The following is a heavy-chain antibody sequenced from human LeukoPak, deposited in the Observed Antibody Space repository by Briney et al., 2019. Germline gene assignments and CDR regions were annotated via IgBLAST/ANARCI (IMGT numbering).Heavy chain of an antibody. CDR2: ISGSGGST. D-gene: IGHD3-22*01. V-gene: IGHV3-23*01. CDR1: GFMFSNYA. J-gene: IGHJ5*02. CDR3: AKCPTYYYDSSGSNWFDP. Sequence: PGGSLRLSCVVSGFMFSNYAMSWVRQAPRKGLEWVSGISGSGGSTHYVDPVKGRFTISRDNSKNTLYLQMNSLRAEDTAVYYCAKCPTYYYDSSGSNWFDPWGQGTLVTVSS.